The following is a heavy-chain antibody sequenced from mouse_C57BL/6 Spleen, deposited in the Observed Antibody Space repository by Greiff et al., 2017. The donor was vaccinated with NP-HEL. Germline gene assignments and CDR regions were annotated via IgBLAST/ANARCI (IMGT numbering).Heavy chain of an antibody. J-gene: IGHJ4*01. CDR1: GYSFTGYY. Sequence: EVQLQQSGPELVKPGASVKISCKASGYSFTGYYMNWVKQSPEKSLEWIGEINPSTGGTTYNQKFKAKATLTVDKSSSTAYMQLKSLTSEDSAVYYCARWDYYGSSPSYYYAMDYWGQGTSVTVSS. CDR3: ARWDYYGSSPSYYYAMDY. D-gene: IGHD1-1*01. CDR2: INPSTGGT. V-gene: IGHV1-42*01.